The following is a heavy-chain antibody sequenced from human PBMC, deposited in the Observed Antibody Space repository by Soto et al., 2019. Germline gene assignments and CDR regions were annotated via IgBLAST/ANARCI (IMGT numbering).Heavy chain of an antibody. Sequence: GESLKISCKASGYSFTNYWIGWVRQMPGKGLEWMGVIYPGDSDTRYSPSFQGQVTISADKSISTAYLRWSSLKASDTAVYYCARREGAVGAVVGIDWFDPWGQGTLVTVSS. CDR3: ARREGAVGAVVGIDWFDP. D-gene: IGHD1-26*01. J-gene: IGHJ5*02. V-gene: IGHV5-51*01. CDR2: IYPGDSDT. CDR1: GYSFTNYW.